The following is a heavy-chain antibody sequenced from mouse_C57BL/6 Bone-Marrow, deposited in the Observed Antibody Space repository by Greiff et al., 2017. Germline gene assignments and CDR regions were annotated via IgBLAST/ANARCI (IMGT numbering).Heavy chain of an antibody. CDR1: GYTFTSYW. D-gene: IGHD1-1*01. Sequence: QVQLQQPGAELVKPGASVKLSCKASGYTFTSYWMHWVKQRPGQGLEWIGMIHPNSGSTNYNEKFKSKATLTVDKSSSTAYMQLSSLTSEDSAVYYFARWNYYGSSSVDAMDYWGQGTSVTVSS. CDR3: ARWNYYGSSSVDAMDY. J-gene: IGHJ4*01. V-gene: IGHV1-64*01. CDR2: IHPNSGST.